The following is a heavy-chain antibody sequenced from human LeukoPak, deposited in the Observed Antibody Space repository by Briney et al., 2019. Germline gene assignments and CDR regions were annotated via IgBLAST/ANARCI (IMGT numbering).Heavy chain of an antibody. CDR3: ARDDRDYYDSSCYLSFDY. D-gene: IGHD3-22*01. Sequence: ASVKVSCKASGGTFSSYAISWVRQAPGQGLEWMGGIIPIFGTANYAQKFQGRVTITADETTSTAYRELSSLRSEDTAVYYCARDDRDYYDSSCYLSFDYWGQGTLVTVSS. V-gene: IGHV1-69*13. CDR2: IIPIFGTA. J-gene: IGHJ4*02. CDR1: GGTFSSYA.